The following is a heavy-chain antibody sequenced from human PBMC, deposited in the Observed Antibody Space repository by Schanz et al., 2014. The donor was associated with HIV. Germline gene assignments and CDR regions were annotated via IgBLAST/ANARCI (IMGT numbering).Heavy chain of an antibody. D-gene: IGHD5-12*01. CDR2: ISRDGSDT. V-gene: IGHV3-30*18. Sequence: QVQLVESGGGVVQPGRSLRLSCAASGFTFSTYAFHWVRQAPDKGRESVAVISRDGSDTYYVDSVKGRFTISRDNSKNTLYLQMSSLRAEDTAVYYCAKAQWLRDSSSLDYWGQGTLVTVSS. CDR3: AKAQWLRDSSSLDY. CDR1: GFTFSTYA. J-gene: IGHJ4*02.